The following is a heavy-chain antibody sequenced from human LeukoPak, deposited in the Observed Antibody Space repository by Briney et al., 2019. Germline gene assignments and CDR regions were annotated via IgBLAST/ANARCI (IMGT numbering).Heavy chain of an antibody. V-gene: IGHV1-18*01. CDR2: ISAYNGNT. CDR3: AREIAAAGRGAFDI. Sequence: ASVKVSCKASGYTFTSYGISWVRQAPGQGLEWMGWISAYNGNTNYAQKLQGRVTMTTDTSTSTAYMELRSLRSDDTAVYYCAREIAAAGRGAFDIWGQGTMVTVSS. D-gene: IGHD6-13*01. CDR1: GYTFTSYG. J-gene: IGHJ3*02.